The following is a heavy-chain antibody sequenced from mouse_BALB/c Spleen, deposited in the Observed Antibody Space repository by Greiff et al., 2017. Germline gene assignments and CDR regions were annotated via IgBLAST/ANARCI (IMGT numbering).Heavy chain of an antibody. CDR2: ISYDGSN. CDR3: AKGGSSYGFY. J-gene: IGHJ4*01. Sequence: EVKLLESGPGLVKPSQSLSLTCSVTGYSITSGYYWNWIRQFPGNKLEWMGYISYDGSNNYNPSLKNRISITRDTSKNQFFLKLNSVTTEDTATYYCAKGGSSYGFYWGQGTSVTVSS. D-gene: IGHD1-1*01. CDR1: GYSITSGYY. V-gene: IGHV3-6*02.